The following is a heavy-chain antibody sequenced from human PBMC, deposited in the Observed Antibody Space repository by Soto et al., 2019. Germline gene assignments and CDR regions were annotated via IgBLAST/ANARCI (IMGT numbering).Heavy chain of an antibody. V-gene: IGHV3-7*03. Sequence: PGGSLRLSCAASGFTFSRYCLTWVRQAPGKGLEWVANIKEDGSEIYYVDSVKGRFTTSRDNAKNSLYLQMNSLRAEDTAVYYCARVVSGRDYGDSIDCWGRGTLVTVSS. CDR2: IKEDGSEI. CDR1: GFTFSRYC. J-gene: IGHJ4*02. D-gene: IGHD4-17*01. CDR3: ARVVSGRDYGDSIDC.